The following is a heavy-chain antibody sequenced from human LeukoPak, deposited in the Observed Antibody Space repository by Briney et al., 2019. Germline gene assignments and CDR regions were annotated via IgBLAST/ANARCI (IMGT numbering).Heavy chain of an antibody. V-gene: IGHV6-1*01. CDR2: TYYRSKWYN. Sequence: SQTLSLTCGISGDSVSSNSVAWTWIRRSPSRGLEWLGRTYYRSKWYNDYAVSVKSRITINPDTSKNQFSLRLSSVTAADTAVYYCAGRDANLDIVPALFPFDYWGQGALVTVSS. CDR1: GDSVSSNSVA. D-gene: IGHD5-12*01. J-gene: IGHJ4*02. CDR3: AGRDANLDIVPALFPFDY.